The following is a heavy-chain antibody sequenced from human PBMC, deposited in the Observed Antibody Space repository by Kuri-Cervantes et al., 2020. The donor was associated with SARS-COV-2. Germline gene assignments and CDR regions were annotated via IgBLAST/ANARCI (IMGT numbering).Heavy chain of an antibody. CDR3: ARDTRSSGYYYGGGGAFDI. J-gene: IGHJ3*02. D-gene: IGHD3-22*01. CDR1: GYSISSGYY. V-gene: IGHV4-38-2*02. Sequence: ESLKISCAVSGYSISSGYYWGWIRQPPGKGLEWIGSIYHSGSTYYNPSLKSRVTISVDTSKNQFPLKLSSVTAADTAVYYCARDTRSSGYYYGGGGAFDIWGQGTMVTVSS. CDR2: IYHSGST.